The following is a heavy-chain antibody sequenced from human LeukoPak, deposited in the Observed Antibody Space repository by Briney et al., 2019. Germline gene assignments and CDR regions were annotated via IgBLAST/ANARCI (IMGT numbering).Heavy chain of an antibody. CDR3: ARVVYSEAYFDY. Sequence: SETLSLTCTVSGGSISSSSYYWGWIRQPPGKGLEWIGNIYYSGSTYYSPSLKSRVTISVATSTHQFSLKLSSVTAADTAVYYCARVVYSEAYFDYWGQGTLVTVSS. V-gene: IGHV4-39*07. D-gene: IGHD2-21*01. CDR2: IYYSGST. CDR1: GGSISSSSYY. J-gene: IGHJ4*02.